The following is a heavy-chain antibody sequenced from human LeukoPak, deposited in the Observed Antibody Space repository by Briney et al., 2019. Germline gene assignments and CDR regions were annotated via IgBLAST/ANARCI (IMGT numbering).Heavy chain of an antibody. J-gene: IGHJ4*02. V-gene: IGHV4-30-4*08. Sequence: SETLSLTCTVSGGSISSGGYYWSWIRQPPGKGLEWIGYIYYSGSTYYNPSLKSRVTISIDTSKNQFSLRLSSVTAADTAVYYCARVVTTVTDAFDNWGQGTLVTVSS. CDR3: ARVVTTVTDAFDN. CDR1: GGSISSGGYY. D-gene: IGHD4-17*01. CDR2: IYYSGST.